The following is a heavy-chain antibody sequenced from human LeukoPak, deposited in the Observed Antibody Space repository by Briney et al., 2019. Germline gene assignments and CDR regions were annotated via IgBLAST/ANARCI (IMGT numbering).Heavy chain of an antibody. J-gene: IGHJ5*02. V-gene: IGHV4-38-2*02. Sequence: PSETLSLSCTVSGYSISTNSYYWARIRQPPGEGLEWIGSIRRDGRTYYNPSLESRVTISLDTSKNQFSLRLPSVTAADTAVYFCARSLAHDGSHLGYQSWGQRTLVTVSP. D-gene: IGHD1-26*01. CDR2: IRRDGRT. CDR3: ARSLAHDGSHLGYQS. CDR1: GYSISTNSYY.